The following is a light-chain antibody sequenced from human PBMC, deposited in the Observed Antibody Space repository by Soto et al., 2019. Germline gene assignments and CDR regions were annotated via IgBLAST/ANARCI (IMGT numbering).Light chain of an antibody. CDR1: SSDVGGYNS. Sequence: QSALTQPASVSGSPGLSIAISCTGTSSDVGGYNSVSWYQQHPGKAPKLMIYDVSNRPSGVYNRFSGSKSGNTASLTISGLQAEDEGDYYCSSYTTGGSYVFGTGTKLTVL. CDR3: SSYTTGGSYV. V-gene: IGLV2-14*01. J-gene: IGLJ1*01. CDR2: DVS.